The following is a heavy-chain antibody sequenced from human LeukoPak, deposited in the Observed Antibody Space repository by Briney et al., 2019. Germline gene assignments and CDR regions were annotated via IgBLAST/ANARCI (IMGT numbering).Heavy chain of an antibody. J-gene: IGHJ5*02. D-gene: IGHD3-10*01. CDR2: ISSGGNS. Sequence: PSETLSLTCAVYGGSFSGYLWTWIRQSPGKGLEWIGEISSGGNSNDNPSLKSRVTISVDTSKNQFSLNLKSVTAADTAVYYCARDRGEYYYGSGSFPNWFDPWGQGTLVTVSS. CDR3: ARDRGEYYYGSGSFPNWFDP. V-gene: IGHV4-34*01. CDR1: GGSFSGYL.